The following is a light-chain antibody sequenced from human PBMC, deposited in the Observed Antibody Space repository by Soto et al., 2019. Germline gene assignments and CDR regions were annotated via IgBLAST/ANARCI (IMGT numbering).Light chain of an antibody. J-gene: IGLJ2*01. V-gene: IGLV2-11*01. Sequence: QSALTQPRSVSGSPGQTVTISCTGTSSDVGGYNYVSWYQQHPGKAPKLMIYDVSKRPSGVPDRFSGSKSGNTASLTISGLQAEHEADYYCCSYAGSYTFVFGGGTQLTVL. CDR1: SSDVGGYNY. CDR2: DVS. CDR3: CSYAGSYTFV.